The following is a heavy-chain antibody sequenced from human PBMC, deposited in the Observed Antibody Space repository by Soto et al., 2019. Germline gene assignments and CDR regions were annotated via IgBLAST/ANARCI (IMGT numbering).Heavy chain of an antibody. CDR2: INHSGST. V-gene: IGHV4-34*01. CDR1: GGSFSCYY. CDR3: ARENPLKTIFGVVIDY. J-gene: IGHJ4*02. Sequence: PSETLSLTCAVYGGSFSCYYWSWIRQPPGKGLEWIGEINHSGSTNYNPSLKSRVTISVDTSKNQFSLKLSSVTAADTAVYYCARENPLKTIFGVVIDYWGQGTLVTVSS. D-gene: IGHD3-3*01.